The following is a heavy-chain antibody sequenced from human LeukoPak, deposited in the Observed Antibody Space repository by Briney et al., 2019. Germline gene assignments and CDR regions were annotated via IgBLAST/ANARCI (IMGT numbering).Heavy chain of an antibody. CDR1: GGSISSYY. CDR3: ARERIDNAFDI. CDR2: IYYSGST. V-gene: IGHV4-59*01. Sequence: SETLSLTCTVSGGSISSYYWSWIRQPPGKGLEWIGYIYYSGSTNYNPSLKSRVTISVDTSKNQFSLKLSSVTAVDTAVYYCARERIDNAFDIWGQGTMVTVSS. J-gene: IGHJ3*02. D-gene: IGHD1-26*01.